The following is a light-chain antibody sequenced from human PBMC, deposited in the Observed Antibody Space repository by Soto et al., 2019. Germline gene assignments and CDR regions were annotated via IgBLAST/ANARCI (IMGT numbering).Light chain of an antibody. J-gene: IGKJ1*01. Sequence: DIQMTQSPSTLSASIGDRVTITCRASQSISSWLAWYQQKPGKAPKLLIYKATSSESGVSSRFSGSGSGTVFSLTISSLQPDDSATYYCQQDKSYWTFGQGTKVEIK. CDR2: KAT. CDR1: QSISSW. CDR3: QQDKSYWT. V-gene: IGKV1-5*03.